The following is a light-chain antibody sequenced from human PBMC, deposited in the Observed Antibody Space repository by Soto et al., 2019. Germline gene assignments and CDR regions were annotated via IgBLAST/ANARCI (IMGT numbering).Light chain of an antibody. CDR1: QSVSSSY. CDR2: GAS. V-gene: IGKV3D-20*02. Sequence: EIVLTQSPATLSLSPGERATLSCRASQSVSSSYLAWYQQKPGQAPRLLIYGASSRATGIPDRFSGSGSGTDFTLTISSLEPEDFAVYYCQVRTNWSIAFGRGTRLEI. J-gene: IGKJ5*01. CDR3: QVRTNWSIA.